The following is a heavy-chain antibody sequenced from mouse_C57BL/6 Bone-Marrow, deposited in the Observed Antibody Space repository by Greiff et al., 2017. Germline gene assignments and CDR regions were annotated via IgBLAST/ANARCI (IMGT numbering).Heavy chain of an antibody. CDR3: VRDLGPGFSFAY. D-gene: IGHD3-3*01. V-gene: IGHV10-3*01. J-gene: IGHJ3*01. CDR1: GFTFHTYA. CDR2: IRSKSSNYAT. Sequence: EVKLVESGGGLVQPLGSLKLSCAASGFTFHTYAMHWVRQAPGKGLEWVARIRSKSSNYATYYADSVNDRFTISRDDSQSMLYLQMNNLKTEDTAMYYWVRDLGPGFSFAYWGQGTLVTVSA.